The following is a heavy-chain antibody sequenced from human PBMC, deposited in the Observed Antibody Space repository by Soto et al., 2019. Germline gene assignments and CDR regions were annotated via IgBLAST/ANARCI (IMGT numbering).Heavy chain of an antibody. CDR3: ASDYDGSGSYYSPHPHDY. D-gene: IGHD3-10*01. V-gene: IGHV1-69*02. CDR2: IIPILGIA. J-gene: IGHJ4*02. Sequence: SVKVSCKASGGTFSSYTISWVRQAPGQGLEWMGRIIPILGIANYAQKFQGRVTITADRSTSTAYMELSSLRSEDTAVYYCASDYDGSGSYYSPHPHDYWGQGTLSTGSS. CDR1: GGTFSSYT.